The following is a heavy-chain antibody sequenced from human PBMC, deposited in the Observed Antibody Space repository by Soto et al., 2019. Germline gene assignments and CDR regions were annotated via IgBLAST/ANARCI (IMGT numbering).Heavy chain of an antibody. CDR1: GYNFMRYG. D-gene: IGHD2-15*01. J-gene: IGHJ5*02. V-gene: IGHV1-18*04. Sequence: QVQLVQSGAEVKKPGASVKVSCKASGYNFMRYGFTWVRQAPGQGLEWMGWINVDNGETKYPQKIQGRVTMTTDTSTSTVYMELRSLTSDDTAVYYCARWMSGGYSYWCDPWGHGTLVTVSS. CDR2: INVDNGET. CDR3: ARWMSGGYSYWCDP.